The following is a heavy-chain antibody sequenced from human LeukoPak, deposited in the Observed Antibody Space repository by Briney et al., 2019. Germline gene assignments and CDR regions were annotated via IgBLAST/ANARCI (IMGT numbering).Heavy chain of an antibody. D-gene: IGHD2-15*01. CDR1: GGSISSYY. V-gene: IGHV4-4*07. J-gene: IGHJ4*02. Sequence: PSETLSLTCTVSGGSISSYYWSWIRQPAGKGLECIGRTYTSGSTNYNPSIKSRSTMSVDTSKNQFSLKLSSVTAADTAVYYCARGVHLASRQAVHFDYWGQGTLVTVSS. CDR2: TYTSGST. CDR3: ARGVHLASRQAVHFDY.